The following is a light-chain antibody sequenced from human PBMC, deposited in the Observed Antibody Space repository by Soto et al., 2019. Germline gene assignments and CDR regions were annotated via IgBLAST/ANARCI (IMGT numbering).Light chain of an antibody. CDR2: GAS. J-gene: IGKJ1*01. CDR1: QSVSTY. Sequence: EIVLTQSPATLSLSPGERATLSCKASQSVSTYLAWYQQKPGQAPRLLIYGASTRATGIPARFSGSGSGTEFTLTISSLQSEDFAVYYCQQYNNWPRTFGQGTKGDIK. V-gene: IGKV3-15*01. CDR3: QQYNNWPRT.